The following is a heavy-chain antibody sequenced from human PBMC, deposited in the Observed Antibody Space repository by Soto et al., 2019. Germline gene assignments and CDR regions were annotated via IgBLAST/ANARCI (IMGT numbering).Heavy chain of an antibody. Sequence: SETLSLTCAVYGGSFSGYYWSWIRQPPGKGLEWIGEINHSGSTNYNPSLKSRVTISVDTSKNQFSLKLSSVTAADTAVYYCASLRPYCSSIFFQKGKKHNWIDLRGPGTLVNVFS. J-gene: IGHJ5*02. V-gene: IGHV4-34*01. D-gene: IGHD2-2*01. CDR1: GGSFSGYY. CDR2: INHSGST. CDR3: ASLRPYCSSIFFQKGKKHNWIDL.